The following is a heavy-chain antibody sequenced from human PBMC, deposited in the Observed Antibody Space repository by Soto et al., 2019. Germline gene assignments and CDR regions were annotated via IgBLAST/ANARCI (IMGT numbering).Heavy chain of an antibody. V-gene: IGHV1-3*01. CDR2: INAGNGNT. CDR1: GYTFTSYA. J-gene: IGHJ6*02. D-gene: IGHD6-19*01. Sequence: ASVKVSCKASGYTFTSYAMHWVRQAPGQRLEWMGWINAGNGNTKYSQKFQGSVTITRDTSASTAYMELSSLRSEDTAVYYCAREAESRIAVAGTYYYYGMDVWGQGTTVTVSS. CDR3: AREAESRIAVAGTYYYYGMDV.